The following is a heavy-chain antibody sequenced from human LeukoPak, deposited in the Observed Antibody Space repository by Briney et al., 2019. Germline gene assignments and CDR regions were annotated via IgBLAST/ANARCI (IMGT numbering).Heavy chain of an antibody. CDR1: GYTFTSYG. CDR3: ARNILGPRDFDY. Sequence: ASVKVSCKASGYTFTSYGISWVRQAPGQGLEWLGWISAYNGNTNYAQKLQGRVTMTTDTSTSTAYMELRSLRPDDTAVYYCARNILGPRDFDYWGQGTLVTVSS. V-gene: IGHV1-18*01. J-gene: IGHJ4*02. CDR2: ISAYNGNT. D-gene: IGHD2/OR15-2a*01.